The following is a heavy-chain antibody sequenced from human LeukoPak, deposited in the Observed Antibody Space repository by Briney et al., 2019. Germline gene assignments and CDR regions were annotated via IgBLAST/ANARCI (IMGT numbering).Heavy chain of an antibody. J-gene: IGHJ1*01. CDR1: GFTFDDYA. V-gene: IGHV3-9*01. CDR2: ISWNRGSI. CDR3: AKVVTGCSGGSCYSGYFPQ. Sequence: GGSLRLSGAASGFTFDDYAMHWVRQAPGKGLEWGSGISWNRGSIGYADSVKGRFTTSRDNAKNSLYLQMNSLRAEDTALYYCAKVVTGCSGGSCYSGYFPQWGQGTLVTVSS. D-gene: IGHD2-15*01.